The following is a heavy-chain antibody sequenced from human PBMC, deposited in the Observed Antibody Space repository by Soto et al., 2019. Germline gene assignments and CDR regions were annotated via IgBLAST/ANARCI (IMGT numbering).Heavy chain of an antibody. D-gene: IGHD3-3*01. CDR1: GYTFTSYG. CDR2: ISAYNGNT. Sequence: GASVKVSCKASGYTFTSYGISWVRQAPGQGLEWMGWISAYNGNTNYAQKLQGRVTMTTDTSTRTAYMELRSLRSDDTAVYYCARDREWPEYYYYMDVWGKGTTVTAP. J-gene: IGHJ6*03. CDR3: ARDREWPEYYYYMDV. V-gene: IGHV1-18*01.